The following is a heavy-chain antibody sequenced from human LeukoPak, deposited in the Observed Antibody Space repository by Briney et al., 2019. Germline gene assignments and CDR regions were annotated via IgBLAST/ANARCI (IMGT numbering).Heavy chain of an antibody. CDR2: ISGSGGST. D-gene: IGHD1-26*01. CDR3: ARVGTRSGSYYPAPDYFDY. J-gene: IGHJ4*02. V-gene: IGHV3-23*01. Sequence: PGGSLRLSCAASGFTFSSYAMSWVRQAPGKGLEWVSAISGSGGSTYYADSVKGRFTISRDNSKNTLYLQMNRLRSDHTAVYYCARVGTRSGSYYPAPDYFDYWGQGTLVTVSS. CDR1: GFTFSSYA.